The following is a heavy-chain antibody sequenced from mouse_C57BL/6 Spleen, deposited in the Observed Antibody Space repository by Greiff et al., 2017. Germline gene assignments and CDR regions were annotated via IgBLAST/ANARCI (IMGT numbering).Heavy chain of an antibody. Sequence: VQLQQSGPELVKPGASVKISCKASGYAFSSSWMNWVKQRPGKGLEWIGRIYPGDGDTNYNGKFKGKATLTADKSSSTAYMQLSSLTSEDSAVYFCARKGSNHRYFDVWGTGTTVTVSS. J-gene: IGHJ1*03. CDR1: GYAFSSSW. CDR2: IYPGDGDT. CDR3: ARKGSNHRYFDV. D-gene: IGHD1-1*01. V-gene: IGHV1-82*01.